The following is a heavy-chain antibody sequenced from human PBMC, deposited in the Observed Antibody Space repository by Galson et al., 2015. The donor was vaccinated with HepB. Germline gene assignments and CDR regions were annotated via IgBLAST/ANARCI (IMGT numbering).Heavy chain of an antibody. CDR3: ARVPHPLITIFGVVIFEYYFDY. CDR1: GYTFTSYD. V-gene: IGHV1-8*01. D-gene: IGHD3-3*01. J-gene: IGHJ4*02. Sequence: SVKVSCKASGYTFTSYDINWVRQATGQGLEWMGWMNPNSGNTGHAQKFQGRVTMTRNTSISTAYMELSSLRSEDTAVYYCARVPHPLITIFGVVIFEYYFDYWGQGTLVTVSS. CDR2: MNPNSGNT.